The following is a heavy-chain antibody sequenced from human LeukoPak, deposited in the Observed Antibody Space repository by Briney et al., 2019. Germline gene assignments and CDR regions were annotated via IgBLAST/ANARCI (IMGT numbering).Heavy chain of an antibody. V-gene: IGHV3-23*01. Sequence: GGSLTLSCAASGFTFSGYAMSWVRQAPGKGLEWVSSISGSDGRTNYADSVKGRFTISRDNSKNTLYLQMNSLRAEDTAVYYCAKEDFYESSGYPPFDYWGQGTLVTVSS. J-gene: IGHJ4*02. CDR3: AKEDFYESSGYPPFDY. CDR1: GFTFSGYA. D-gene: IGHD3-22*01. CDR2: ISGSDGRT.